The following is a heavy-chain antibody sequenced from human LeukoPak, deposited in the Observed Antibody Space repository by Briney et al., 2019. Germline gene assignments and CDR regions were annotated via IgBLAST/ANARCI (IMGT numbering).Heavy chain of an antibody. CDR3: ARDSTYGGNSHEYYFDY. CDR2: IKQDGSEK. V-gene: IGHV3-7*01. CDR1: GFNFSSYW. J-gene: IGHJ4*02. Sequence: GGSLRLSCAASGFNFSSYWMSWVRQAPGKGLEWVANIKQDGSEKYYVDSVKGRFTISRDNAKNSLYLQMNSLRAEDTAVYYCARDSTYGGNSHEYYFDYWGQGTLVTVSS. D-gene: IGHD4-23*01.